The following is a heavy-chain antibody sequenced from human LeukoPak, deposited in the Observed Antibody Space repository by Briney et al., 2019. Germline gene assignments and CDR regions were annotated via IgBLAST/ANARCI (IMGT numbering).Heavy chain of an antibody. Sequence: GASVKVSCKASGYTFTSYGISWVRQAPGQGLEWMGWISAYNGNTNYAQKLQGRVTMTTDTSTSTAYMELRSLRSDDTAVYYCARGPELLWFGELFPSQKEENAFDIWGQGTMVTVSS. CDR1: GYTFTSYG. J-gene: IGHJ3*02. V-gene: IGHV1-18*01. CDR3: ARGPELLWFGELFPSQKEENAFDI. D-gene: IGHD3-10*01. CDR2: ISAYNGNT.